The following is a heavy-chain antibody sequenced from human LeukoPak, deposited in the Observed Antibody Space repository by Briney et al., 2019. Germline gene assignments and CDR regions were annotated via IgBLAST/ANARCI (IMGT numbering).Heavy chain of an antibody. CDR1: GGSISRYH. CDR2: IYYGGST. Sequence: SEPLSLTCTVSGGSISRYHWSWIRQPPGTGLEWIGYIYYGGSTNDNPSLKSRVTISVDSSKIQFSLKLSSVTAADTAVYYCAAGPGRNLFDPWGQGTLVTVSS. CDR3: AAGPGRNLFDP. V-gene: IGHV4-59*08. D-gene: IGHD1-14*01. J-gene: IGHJ5*02.